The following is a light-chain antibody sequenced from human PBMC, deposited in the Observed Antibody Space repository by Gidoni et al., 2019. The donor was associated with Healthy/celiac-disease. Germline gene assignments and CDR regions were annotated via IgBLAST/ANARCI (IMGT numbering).Light chain of an antibody. J-gene: IGKJ4*01. CDR3: QQYDTPPLT. V-gene: IGKV1-33*01. CDR2: DAS. Sequence: DIQMTQSPSSLSASVGDRITITCQPSQDISNYLNWYQQKPVKAPKLLFYDASNLATGFPSRFSGSGAGTDFTFTISILQTDDIASYYCQQYDTPPLTFXXXTKVEIK. CDR1: QDISNY.